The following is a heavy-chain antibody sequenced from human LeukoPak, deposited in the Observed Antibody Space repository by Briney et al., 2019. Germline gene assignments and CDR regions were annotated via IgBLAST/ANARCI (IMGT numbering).Heavy chain of an antibody. CDR3: AKDRSSTSWGGNWFDP. D-gene: IGHD2-2*01. CDR2: ISGSGGST. V-gene: IGHV3-23*01. CDR1: GFTFSSYA. Sequence: PGGSLRLSCAASGFTFSSYAMSWVRQAPGKGLEWVSAISGSGGSTYYADSVKGRFTISRDNSKNTLYLQMNSLRAEDTAVYYCAKDRSSTSWGGNWFDPWGQGTLVTVSS. J-gene: IGHJ5*02.